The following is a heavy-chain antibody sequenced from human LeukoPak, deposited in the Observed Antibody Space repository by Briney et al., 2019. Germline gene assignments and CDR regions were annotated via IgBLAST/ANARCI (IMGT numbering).Heavy chain of an antibody. J-gene: IGHJ6*03. Sequence: SETLSLTCTVSGGSISSYYWSWIRQPPGKGLEWIGYIYTSGSTNYNPSLKSRVTISVDTSKNQFSLKLSSVTAADTAVCYCARHLPYYYYYYMDVWGKGTTVTVSS. V-gene: IGHV4-4*09. CDR3: ARHLPYYYYYYMDV. CDR1: GGSISSYY. CDR2: IYTSGST. D-gene: IGHD3-3*02.